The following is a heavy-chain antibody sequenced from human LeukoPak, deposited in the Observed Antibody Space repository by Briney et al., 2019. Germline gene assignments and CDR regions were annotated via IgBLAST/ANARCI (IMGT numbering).Heavy chain of an antibody. CDR2: ISRSGATI. D-gene: IGHD2-21*02. CDR1: GFTFSSYG. CDR3: SRDRGGGDIYFDY. Sequence: GGSLRLSCAASGFTFSSYGMNWVRQAPGKGPEWISYISRSGATIYYADSVKGRFTISRDNAKISLYLQMSSLGAEDTAIYYCSRDRGGGDIYFDYWGQGTLVTVSS. V-gene: IGHV3-48*03. J-gene: IGHJ4*02.